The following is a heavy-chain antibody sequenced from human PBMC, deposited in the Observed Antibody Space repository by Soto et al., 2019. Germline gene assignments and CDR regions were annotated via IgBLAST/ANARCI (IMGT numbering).Heavy chain of an antibody. V-gene: IGHV4-59*01. CDR1: GGSISSYY. D-gene: IGHD1-1*01. CDR3: ARDRRYNWNDPNAFDI. Sequence: SETLSLTCTVSGGSISSYYWSWIRQPPGKGLEWIGYIYYSGSTNYNPSLKSRVTISVDTSKNQFSLKLSSVTAADTAVYYCARDRRYNWNDPNAFDIWGQGTMVTVSS. J-gene: IGHJ3*02. CDR2: IYYSGST.